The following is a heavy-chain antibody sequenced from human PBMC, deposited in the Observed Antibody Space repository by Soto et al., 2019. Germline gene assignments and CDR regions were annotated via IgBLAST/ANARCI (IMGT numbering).Heavy chain of an antibody. CDR2: ISKGGNKK. CDR3: AREEFEAGRGHFGY. CDR1: GFTFSTSA. J-gene: IGHJ4*02. D-gene: IGHD6-13*01. Sequence: QVQVVESGGGVVQPGGSLRLSCAASGFTFSTSAMHWVRQAPGKGLEWMAMISKGGNKKYYADSVKGRFTISSDISASTLYLQMNSLRTEATAVYYCAREEFEAGRGHFGYWGQGTLVSVSS. V-gene: IGHV3-30-3*01.